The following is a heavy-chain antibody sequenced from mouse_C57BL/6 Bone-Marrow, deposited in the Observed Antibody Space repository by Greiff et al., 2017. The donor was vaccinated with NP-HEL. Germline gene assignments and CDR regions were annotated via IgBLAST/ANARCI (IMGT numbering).Heavy chain of an antibody. J-gene: IGHJ3*01. D-gene: IGHD2-1*01. Sequence: QVHVKQSGAELVRPGTSVKVSCKASGYAFTNYLIEWVKQRPGQGLEWIGVINPGSGGTNYNEKFKGKATLTADKSSSTAYMQLSSLTSEDSAVYVCASGNYLAWFAYWGQGTLVTVSA. CDR1: GYAFTNYL. CDR3: ASGNYLAWFAY. V-gene: IGHV1-54*01. CDR2: INPGSGGT.